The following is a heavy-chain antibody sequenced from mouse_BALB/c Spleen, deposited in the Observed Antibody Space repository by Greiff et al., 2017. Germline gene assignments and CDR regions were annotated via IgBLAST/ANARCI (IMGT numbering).Heavy chain of an antibody. CDR2: ISSGGST. CDR1: GFTFSSYA. D-gene: IGHD2-3*01. V-gene: IGHV5-6-5*01. J-gene: IGHJ4*01. Sequence: EVQLVESGGGLVKPGGSLKLSCAASGFTFSSYAMSWVRQTPEKRLEWVASISSGGSTYYPDSVKGRFTISRDNARNILYLRMSSLRSEDTAMYYCARGGDGYYPYAMDYWGQGTSVTVSS. CDR3: ARGGDGYYPYAMDY.